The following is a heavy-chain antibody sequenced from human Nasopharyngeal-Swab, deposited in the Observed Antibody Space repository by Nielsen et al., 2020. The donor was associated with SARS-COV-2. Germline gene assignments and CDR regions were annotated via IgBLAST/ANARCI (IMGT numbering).Heavy chain of an antibody. J-gene: IGHJ4*02. Sequence: GESLKISCAASGFTFSSYSMNWVRQAPGKGLEWVSSISSSSSYIYYADSVEGRFTISRDNAKNSLYLQMNSLRAEDTAVYYCARDGVARLFDYWGQGTLVTVSS. CDR2: ISSSSSYI. D-gene: IGHD3-10*01. V-gene: IGHV3-21*01. CDR1: GFTFSSYS. CDR3: ARDGVARLFDY.